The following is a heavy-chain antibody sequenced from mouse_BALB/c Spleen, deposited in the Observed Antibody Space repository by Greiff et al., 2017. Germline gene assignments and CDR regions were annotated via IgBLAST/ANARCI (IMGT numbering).Heavy chain of an antibody. J-gene: IGHJ2*01. CDR3: ARDYGYYFDY. D-gene: IGHD1-2*01. Sequence: QVQLQQSGAELVRPGVSVKISCKGSGYTFTDYAMHWVKQSHAKSLEWIGVISTHYGDASYNQKFKGKATMTVDKSSSTAYMELARLTSEDSAIYYCARDYGYYFDYWGQGTTLTVSS. CDR2: ISTHYGDA. CDR1: GYTFTDYA. V-gene: IGHV1S137*01.